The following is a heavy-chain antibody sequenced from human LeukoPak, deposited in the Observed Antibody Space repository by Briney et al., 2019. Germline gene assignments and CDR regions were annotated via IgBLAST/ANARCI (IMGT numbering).Heavy chain of an antibody. V-gene: IGHV3-48*03. CDR2: ITSSGSTM. CDR1: GFTFSSYE. Sequence: GESLRLSCAASGFTFSSYEMNWVRQAPEKGLEWVSYITSSGSTMSYADSVKGRFTISRDNAKNSLYLQMNSLRAEDTAVYYCASGGSSWKFDYWGQGTLVTVSS. J-gene: IGHJ4*02. D-gene: IGHD6-13*01. CDR3: ASGGSSWKFDY.